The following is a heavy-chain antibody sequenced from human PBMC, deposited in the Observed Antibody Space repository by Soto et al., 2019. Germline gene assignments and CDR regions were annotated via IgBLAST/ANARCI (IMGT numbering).Heavy chain of an antibody. D-gene: IGHD2-2*01. CDR1: GFTFSSYA. Sequence: PGGSLRLSCEASGFTFSSYAMNWVRQGPGKGLEWVSTNSGSGGSTNYADSVKGRFTISRDNSKNTLYLQMNSLRAEDTAVYYCAKESSCSTTSCYFDYWGQGTLVTVSS. V-gene: IGHV3-23*01. J-gene: IGHJ4*02. CDR3: AKESSCSTTSCYFDY. CDR2: NSGSGGST.